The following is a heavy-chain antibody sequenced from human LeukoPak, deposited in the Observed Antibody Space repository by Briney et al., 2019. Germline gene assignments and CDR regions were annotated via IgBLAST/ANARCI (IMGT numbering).Heavy chain of an antibody. V-gene: IGHV3-15*01. CDR2: ILSKTDDGTT. J-gene: IGHJ4*01. CDR1: VFTYSNAW. Sequence: GDSLTLPLAASVFTYSNAWMTSVRQPPGKAIENTGRILSKTDDGTTDYAAPVKGRFTISRDDSKNTLYLQMYSLKNEYRAVYYCTTAVHQIQLWLNSFDYWGHGTLVTVSS. D-gene: IGHD5-18*01. CDR3: TTAVHQIQLWLNSFDY.